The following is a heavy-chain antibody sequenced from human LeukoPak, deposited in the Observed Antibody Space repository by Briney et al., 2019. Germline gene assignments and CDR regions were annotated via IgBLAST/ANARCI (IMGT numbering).Heavy chain of an antibody. CDR2: IFHSGST. J-gene: IGHJ5*02. CDR1: GDSITSGYY. CDR3: AISSSVDTALGGVHWFDP. Sequence: KPSETLSLTCVVAGDSITSGYYWAWIRQPPGKGLEWIGSIFHSGSTYRNPSLRSRVTISLNTSKNQISLILSSMTAADTAEYYCAISSSVDTALGGVHWFDPWGQGTLVTVSS. V-gene: IGHV4-38-2*01. D-gene: IGHD5-18*01.